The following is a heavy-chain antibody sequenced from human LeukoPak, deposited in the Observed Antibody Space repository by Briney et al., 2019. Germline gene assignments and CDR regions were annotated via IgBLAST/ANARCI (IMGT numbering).Heavy chain of an antibody. V-gene: IGHV3-15*01. J-gene: IGHJ3*02. CDR2: IKSKTDGGTT. CDR3: TTVKEANDAFDI. CDR1: GFTFSNAW. Sequence: GGSLRLSCAASGFTFSNAWMSWVRQAPGKGLEWVGRIKSKTDGGTTDYAAPVKGRFTISRDDSKNTLNLQMNSLTTEDTAVYYCTTVKEANDAFDIWGQGTMVTVSS.